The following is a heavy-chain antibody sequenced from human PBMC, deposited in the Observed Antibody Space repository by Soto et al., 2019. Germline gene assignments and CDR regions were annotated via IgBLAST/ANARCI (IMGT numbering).Heavy chain of an antibody. Sequence: QVQLVQSAGEIKKPGASVKVSCKASGYIFTSYGINWVRQATGQGLEWMAWISTFNGNKRYAQKFQGRVTVTTDTATATAYMERSSLKSDDTAVYYCASDRWVGTSPHFWCAVTLVAVSS. V-gene: IGHV1-18*01. CDR2: ISTFNGNK. D-gene: IGHD2-2*01. CDR3: ASDRWVGTSPHF. CDR1: GYIFTSYG. J-gene: IGHJ4*02.